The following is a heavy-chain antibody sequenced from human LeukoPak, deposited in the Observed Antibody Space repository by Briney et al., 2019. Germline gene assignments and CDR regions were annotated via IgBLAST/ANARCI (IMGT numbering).Heavy chain of an antibody. J-gene: IGHJ4*02. CDR1: GYSISSGYY. D-gene: IGHD2-2*01. CDR2: IYHSGST. CDR3: ARLPYHCSSSSCNPTGPDY. Sequence: NSSETLSLTCAVSGYSISSGYYWGWIRQPPGKVLEWIGNIYHSGSTYYNPSLKSRVTISVDTSKNQFSLKLSSVTAADTAVYYCARLPYHCSSSSCNPTGPDYWGQGTLVTVSS. V-gene: IGHV4-38-2*01.